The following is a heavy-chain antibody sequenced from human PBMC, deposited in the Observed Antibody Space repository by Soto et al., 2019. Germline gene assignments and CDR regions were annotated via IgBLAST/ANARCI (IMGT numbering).Heavy chain of an antibody. CDR2: IVKNGRDI. J-gene: IGHJ5*02. CDR3: VRDGHCITTSCYGNWFDP. V-gene: IGHV3-48*03. CDR1: GFIFSEYE. Sequence: GGSLRLSCEVSGFIFSEYEFNWVRQAPGKGLEWVSYIVKNGRDIYDAASVKGRFTISRDDDKSTLYLEMNSLRAEDTAVYYCVRDGHCITTSCYGNWFDPWGQGTLVTVSS. D-gene: IGHD2-2*01.